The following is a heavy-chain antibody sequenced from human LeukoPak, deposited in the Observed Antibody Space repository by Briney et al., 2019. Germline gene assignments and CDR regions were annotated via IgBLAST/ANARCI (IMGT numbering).Heavy chain of an antibody. D-gene: IGHD6-19*01. CDR1: GGTFSSYA. Sequence: ASVKVSCKASGGTFSSYAISWVRQAPGQGLEWMGGIIPIFGTADYAQKFQGRVTITADESTSTAYMELSSLRSEDTAVYYCATCIAVAGTPLYYYYMDVWGKGTTVTVSS. CDR3: ATCIAVAGTPLYYYYMDV. V-gene: IGHV1-69*01. J-gene: IGHJ6*03. CDR2: IIPIFGTA.